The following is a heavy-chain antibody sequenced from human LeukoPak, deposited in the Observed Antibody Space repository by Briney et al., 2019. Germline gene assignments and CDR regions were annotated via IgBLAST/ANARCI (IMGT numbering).Heavy chain of an antibody. D-gene: IGHD3-16*01. V-gene: IGHV3-23*01. CDR3: AKDGGQGADY. Sequence: GESLRLSCAASGFTFSSYALSWVRQAPGKGLEWVSAISGRGAATYYADSVKGRFTISRDNSKNTLYLQMNSLRAEDMAVYYCAKDGGQGADYWGQGTLVSVSS. CDR2: ISGRGAAT. J-gene: IGHJ4*02. CDR1: GFTFSSYA.